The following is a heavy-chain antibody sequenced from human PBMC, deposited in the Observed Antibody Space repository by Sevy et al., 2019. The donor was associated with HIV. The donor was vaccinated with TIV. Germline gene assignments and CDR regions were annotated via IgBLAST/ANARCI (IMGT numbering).Heavy chain of an antibody. Sequence: GGSLRLSCAASEFTFSSYWMSWVRQAPGKGLEWVANIKQDGSEKYYVDSVKGRFTISRDNAKNSLYLQMNSLRAEDTAVYYCARVSSGWYKDVWGKGTTVTVSS. J-gene: IGHJ6*04. CDR3: ARVSSGWYKDV. CDR2: IKQDGSEK. V-gene: IGHV3-7*03. D-gene: IGHD6-19*01. CDR1: EFTFSSYW.